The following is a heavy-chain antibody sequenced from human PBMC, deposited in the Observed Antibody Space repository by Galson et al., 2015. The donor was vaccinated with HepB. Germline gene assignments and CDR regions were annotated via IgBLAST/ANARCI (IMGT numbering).Heavy chain of an antibody. V-gene: IGHV3-21*01. CDR3: ARKADGYDY. D-gene: IGHD6-25*01. J-gene: IGHJ4*02. CDR2: ISSDSRYI. CDR1: GFTFSSYT. Sequence: SLRLSCAVSGFTFSSYTMNWVRQAPGKGLEWVSSISSDSRYIYYADSVKGRFTISRDNARNSLYLQMNSLRAEGTAVYYCARKADGYDYWGQGTLVTVSS.